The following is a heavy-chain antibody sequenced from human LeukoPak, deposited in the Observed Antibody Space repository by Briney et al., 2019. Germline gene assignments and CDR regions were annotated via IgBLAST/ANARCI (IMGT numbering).Heavy chain of an antibody. J-gene: IGHJ4*02. CDR1: GGSISSSNW. CDR3: ARDRDYYDSGSSYFDY. CDR2: IYHSGST. D-gene: IGHD3-10*01. V-gene: IGHV4-4*02. Sequence: PSEALSLTCAVSGGSISSSNWWSWVRQPPGKGLEWIGEIYHSGSTNYNPSLKSRVTISVDTSKSQFSLKLSSVTAADTAVYYCARDRDYYDSGSSYFDYWGQGTLVTVSS.